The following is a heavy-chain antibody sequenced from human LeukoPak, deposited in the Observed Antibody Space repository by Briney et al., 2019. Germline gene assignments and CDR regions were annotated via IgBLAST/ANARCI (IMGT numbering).Heavy chain of an antibody. J-gene: IGHJ4*02. CDR1: GFTFSNYA. V-gene: IGHV3-23*01. CDR2: ISGSGDTT. Sequence: GGSLRLSCAASGFTFSNYAMSWVRQAPGKGPEWVSGISGSGDTTYYADSVKGRFTISRDNSKNTLYLQMNSLRAEDTAVYYCAKLAQRLYYDFWSGYSERGFDYWGQGTLVTVSS. D-gene: IGHD3-3*01. CDR3: AKLAQRLYYDFWSGYSERGFDY.